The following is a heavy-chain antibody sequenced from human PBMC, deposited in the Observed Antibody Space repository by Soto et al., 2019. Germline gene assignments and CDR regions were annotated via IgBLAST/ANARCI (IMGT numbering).Heavy chain of an antibody. D-gene: IGHD6-19*01. Sequence: GPSVKGSCKASGFTFTSYGIIWGRQAPGQGLEWMGWISAYNGNTNYAQKLQGRVTMTTDTSTSTAYMELRSLRSDDTAVYYCARDAAVGQFDNWGQETLLTVSS. CDR2: ISAYNGNT. V-gene: IGHV1-18*01. CDR1: GFTFTSYG. CDR3: ARDAAVGQFDN. J-gene: IGHJ4*02.